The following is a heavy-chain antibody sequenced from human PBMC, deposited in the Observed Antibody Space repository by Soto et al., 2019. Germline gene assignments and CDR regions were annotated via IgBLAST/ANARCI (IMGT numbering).Heavy chain of an antibody. J-gene: IGHJ5*02. V-gene: IGHV4-30-2*01. CDR3: ARARLQNRANWFEP. CDR1: GGSISSGGYS. Sequence: SETLSLTCAVSGGSISSGGYSWSWIRQPPGKGLEWIGYIYHSGSTYYNPSLKSRVTISVDRSKNQFSLKLSSVTAADTAVYYCARARLQNRANWFEPWGQGTLVTVS. CDR2: IYHSGST. D-gene: IGHD2-15*01.